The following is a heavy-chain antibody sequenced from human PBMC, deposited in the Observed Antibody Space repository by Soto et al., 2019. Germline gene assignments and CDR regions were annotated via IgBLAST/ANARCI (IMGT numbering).Heavy chain of an antibody. CDR1: GGSISSYY. CDR3: ARVAKGYYDILTGYSYYFDY. Sequence: PSETLSLTCTVSGGSISSYYWSWIRQPPGKGLEWIGYIYYSGSTNYNPSLKSRVTISVDTSKNQFSLKLSSVTAADTAVYYCARVAKGYYDILTGYSYYFDYWGQGTLVTVS. D-gene: IGHD3-9*01. CDR2: IYYSGST. J-gene: IGHJ4*02. V-gene: IGHV4-59*01.